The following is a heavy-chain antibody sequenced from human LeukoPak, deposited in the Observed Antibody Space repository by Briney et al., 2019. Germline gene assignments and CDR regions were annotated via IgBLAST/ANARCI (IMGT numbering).Heavy chain of an antibody. J-gene: IGHJ4*02. Sequence: ASVKVSCKASGYSFTGYYMHWVRQAPGQGLEWMGWINPNSDGTRYAQKFQDRATMTRDTSISTAYMELSSLRSDDTAVYYCARDAGDPNFDYWGQGTLVTVSS. CDR3: ARDAGDPNFDY. V-gene: IGHV1-2*02. CDR1: GYSFTGYY. D-gene: IGHD7-27*01. CDR2: INPNSDGT.